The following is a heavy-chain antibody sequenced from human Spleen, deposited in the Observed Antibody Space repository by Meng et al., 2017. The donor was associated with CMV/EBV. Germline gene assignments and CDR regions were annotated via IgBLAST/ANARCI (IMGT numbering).Heavy chain of an antibody. Sequence: GESLKISCAASGFTFSSYAMSWVRQAPGKGLEWVSSISSSSSYIYDADSVKGRFTISRDNAKNSLYLQMNSLRAEDTAVYYCARIYSSSWYWFDPWGQGTLVTVSS. J-gene: IGHJ5*02. D-gene: IGHD6-13*01. CDR3: ARIYSSSWYWFDP. V-gene: IGHV3-21*01. CDR1: GFTFSSYA. CDR2: ISSSSSYI.